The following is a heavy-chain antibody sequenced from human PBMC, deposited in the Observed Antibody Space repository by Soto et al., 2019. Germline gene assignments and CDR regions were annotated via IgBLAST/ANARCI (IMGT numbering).Heavy chain of an antibody. D-gene: IGHD3-9*01. CDR1: GFAFSSYA. J-gene: IGHJ3*01. CDR2: ISGGSTST. Sequence: EVQLLESGGGLVQPGGSLRLSCEASGFAFSSYAMSWVRQAPGKGLEWVSSISGGSTSTYYADSVKGRFTISRDNSKNTLQLQMNRLRVEDTAVYYCAKASGLLDPYPNWGQGTMVTVSS. V-gene: IGHV3-23*01. CDR3: AKASGLLDPYPN.